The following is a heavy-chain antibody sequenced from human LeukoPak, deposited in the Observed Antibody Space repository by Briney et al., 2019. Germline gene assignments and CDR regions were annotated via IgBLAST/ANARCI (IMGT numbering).Heavy chain of an antibody. V-gene: IGHV3-66*01. CDR2: IYSGGST. CDR1: GFTVSSNY. D-gene: IGHD6-19*01. CDR3: VRAAVAGTSFDY. Sequence: GGSLRLSCAASGFTVSSNYMSWVRQAPGKGLEWVSVIYSGGSTYYADSVKGRFTISRDNSKNTLYLQMNSLRAEDTAVYYCVRAAVAGTSFDYWGQGTLVTVSS. J-gene: IGHJ4*02.